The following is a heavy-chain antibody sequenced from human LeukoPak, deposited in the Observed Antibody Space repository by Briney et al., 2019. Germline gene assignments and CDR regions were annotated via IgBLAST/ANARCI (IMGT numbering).Heavy chain of an antibody. CDR1: GGSINNYY. D-gene: IGHD3-22*01. V-gene: IGHV4-4*07. CDR2: INPSGST. CDR3: AKDRPPDYSSRQRFSDNWFDP. J-gene: IGHJ5*02. Sequence: SETLSLTCTVSGGSINNYYWSWIRQPAGKGLEWIGRINPSGSTKNNPSLKSRVTMSLDTRKNQLSLNLGSVTAADTAVYYCAKDRPPDYSSRQRFSDNWFDPWGQGTLVTVSS.